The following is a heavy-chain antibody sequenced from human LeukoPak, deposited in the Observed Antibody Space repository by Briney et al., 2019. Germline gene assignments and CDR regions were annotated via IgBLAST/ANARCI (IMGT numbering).Heavy chain of an antibody. V-gene: IGHV3-72*01. D-gene: IGHD3-3*01. CDR2: SRNKDRSYTT. Sequence: PGGSLRLSCAASGFTFSDHYLDWVRQAPGKGLEWVGRSRNKDRSYTTEYAASVKGRFIISRDDSKNSLYLQMNSLKTEDTAVYYCTTYPGVLRFLEWSFDYWGQGTLVTVSS. CDR3: TTYPGVLRFLEWSFDY. J-gene: IGHJ4*02. CDR1: GFTFSDHY.